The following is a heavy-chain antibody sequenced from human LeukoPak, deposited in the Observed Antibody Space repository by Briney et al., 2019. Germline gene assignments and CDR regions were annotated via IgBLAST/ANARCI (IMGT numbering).Heavy chain of an antibody. Sequence: GGSLRLSCVASGFTLRSYVMNWVRQTPGKGLEWVSSSGSGDSTFYADSVKGRFSISRDNSKNKLYLQVNGLRTEDTAVYYCAKDRLLNCRGDCYIFDYWGQGTVVTVSS. CDR3: AKDRLLNCRGDCYIFDY. CDR1: GFTLRSYV. CDR2: SGSGDST. J-gene: IGHJ4*02. D-gene: IGHD2-21*02. V-gene: IGHV3-23*01.